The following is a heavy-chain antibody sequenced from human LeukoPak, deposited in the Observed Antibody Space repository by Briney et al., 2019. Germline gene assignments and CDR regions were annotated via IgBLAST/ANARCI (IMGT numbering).Heavy chain of an antibody. J-gene: IGHJ4*02. V-gene: IGHV3-30*03. CDR2: ISYDGSNK. D-gene: IGHD3-10*01. Sequence: GRSLRLSCAASGFTFSSYGMHWVRQAPGKGLEWVAVISYDGSNKYYADSVKGRFTISRDNSKNTLYLQMNSLRAEDTAVYYCARHLLGFSYYGSGSYDFYFDYWGQGTLVTVSS. CDR3: ARHLLGFSYYGSGSYDFYFDY. CDR1: GFTFSSYG.